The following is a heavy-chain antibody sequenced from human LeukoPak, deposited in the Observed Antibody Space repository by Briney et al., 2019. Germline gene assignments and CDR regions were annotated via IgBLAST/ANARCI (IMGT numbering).Heavy chain of an antibody. V-gene: IGHV3-48*03. CDR1: GFTFSSYT. CDR2: ITSSGNTI. CDR3: ANRFDY. J-gene: IGHJ4*02. Sequence: GGPLRLSCAASGFTFSSYTMNWVRQAPGKGLEWVSSITSSGNTIYYADSVKGRFAISRDNAKNSLYLQMNSLRAEDTAVYYCANRFDYWGQGTLVTVSS.